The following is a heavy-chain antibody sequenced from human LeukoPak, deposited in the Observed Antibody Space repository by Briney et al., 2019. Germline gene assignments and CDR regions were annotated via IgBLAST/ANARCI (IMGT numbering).Heavy chain of an antibody. Sequence: SETLSLTCTVSGGSISSYYWSWIRQPPGKGLEWIGYIYYSGSTNYNPSLKSRVTISVDTSKNQFSLKLSSVTAADTAVYYCARAVFLWFGESGYFDYWGQGTLVTVSS. J-gene: IGHJ4*02. V-gene: IGHV4-59*01. CDR2: IYYSGST. D-gene: IGHD3-10*01. CDR3: ARAVFLWFGESGYFDY. CDR1: GGSISSYY.